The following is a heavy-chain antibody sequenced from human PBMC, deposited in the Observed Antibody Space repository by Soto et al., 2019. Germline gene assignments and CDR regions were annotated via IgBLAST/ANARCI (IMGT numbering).Heavy chain of an antibody. CDR2: IYYSGTT. J-gene: IGHJ5*02. Sequence: SETLSLTCTVSGGSISSGGYYWSWIRQHPGKGLEWIGYIYYSGTTYYNPSLKSRVTISVDTSKSQFSLKLSSVSAADTALYYCARCSLVVVPAPGLDRWGRGTLVT. CDR1: GGSISSGGYY. D-gene: IGHD2-2*01. CDR3: ARCSLVVVPAPGLDR. V-gene: IGHV4-31*03.